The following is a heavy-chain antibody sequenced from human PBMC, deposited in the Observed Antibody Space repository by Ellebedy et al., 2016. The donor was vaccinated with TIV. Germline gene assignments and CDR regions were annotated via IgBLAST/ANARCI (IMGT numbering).Heavy chain of an antibody. CDR3: ARQAFDGSGSYGVDY. V-gene: IGHV4-59*08. CDR2: IYYSGST. Sequence: SETLSLTXTVSGGSISSYYWSWIRQPPGKGLEWIGYIYYSGSTNYNPSLKSRVTISVDTSKNQFSLKLSSVTAADTAVYYCARQAFDGSGSYGVDYWGQGTLVTVSS. CDR1: GGSISSYY. J-gene: IGHJ4*02. D-gene: IGHD3-10*01.